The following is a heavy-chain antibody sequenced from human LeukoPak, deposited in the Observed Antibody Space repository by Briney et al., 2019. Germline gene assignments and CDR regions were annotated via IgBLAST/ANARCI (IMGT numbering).Heavy chain of an antibody. CDR2: MHNSGST. CDR3: ARNFWSGFYTSNYHYYYMAV. D-gene: IGHD3-3*01. J-gene: IGHJ6*03. Sequence: KPSETLSLTCTVSGGSISSYYWSWIRQPPGKGLEWIAYMHNSGSTSYNPSLKSRVTLSIDTSKNQFSLKLSSVTAADTAVYYCARNFWSGFYTSNYHYYYMAVWGKGTTVTVSS. V-gene: IGHV4-59*08. CDR1: GGSISSYY.